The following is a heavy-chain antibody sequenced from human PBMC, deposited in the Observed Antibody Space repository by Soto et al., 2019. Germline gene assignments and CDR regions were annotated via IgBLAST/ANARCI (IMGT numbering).Heavy chain of an antibody. CDR3: AGGPPRSGWFDP. V-gene: IGHV4-34*01. CDR1: GGSFSGYY. Sequence: PSETLSLTCAVYGGSFSGYYWSWIRQPPGKGLEWIGEINHSGSTNYNPSLKSRVTISVDTSKNQFSLKLSSVTAADTAVYYCAGGPPRSGWFDPWGQGTLVTVSS. CDR2: INHSGST. J-gene: IGHJ5*02.